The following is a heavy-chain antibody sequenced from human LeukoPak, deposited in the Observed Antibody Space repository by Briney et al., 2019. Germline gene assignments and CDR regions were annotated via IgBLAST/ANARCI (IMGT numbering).Heavy chain of an antibody. CDR1: GGSISSRNYY. D-gene: IGHD4-11*01. J-gene: IGHJ4*02. CDR2: IYHSGST. CDR3: ARVPTTVRDDLQLDY. V-gene: IGHV4-39*07. Sequence: PSETLSLTCTVSGGSISSRNYYWGWIRQPPGKGLEWIGEIYHSGSTNYNPSLKSRVTISVDKSKNQFSLKLSSVTAADTAVYYCARVPTTVRDDLQLDYWGQGTLVTVSS.